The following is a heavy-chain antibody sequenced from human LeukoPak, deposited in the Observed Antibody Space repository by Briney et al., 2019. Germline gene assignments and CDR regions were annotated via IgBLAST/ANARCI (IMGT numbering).Heavy chain of an antibody. CDR3: ARVQDTMVRGVITPNFDY. CDR2: IMPISGTA. V-gene: IGHV1-69*06. J-gene: IGHJ4*02. D-gene: IGHD3-10*01. CDR1: GGTFSSYD. Sequence: SVKVSCKASGGTFSSYDISWVRQAPGQGLEWMGGIMPISGTANYAQKFQGRVTITADKPTNTAYMELSSLRSEDTAVYYCARVQDTMVRGVITPNFDYWGQGTLVTVSS.